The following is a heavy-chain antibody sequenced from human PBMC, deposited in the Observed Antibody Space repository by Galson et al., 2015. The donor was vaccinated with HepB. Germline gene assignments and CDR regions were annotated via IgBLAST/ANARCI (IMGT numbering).Heavy chain of an antibody. D-gene: IGHD2-8*01. V-gene: IGHV3-13*01. CDR1: GFTFSSYD. CDR2: IGTAGDT. CDR3: ARAVRYCTNGVCYGGDAFDI. J-gene: IGHJ3*02. Sequence: SLRLSCAASGFTFSSYDMHWVRQATGKGLEWVSAIGTAGDTYYPGSVKGRFTISRENAKNSLYLQMNSLRAGDTAVYYCARAVRYCTNGVCYGGDAFDIWGQGTMVTVSS.